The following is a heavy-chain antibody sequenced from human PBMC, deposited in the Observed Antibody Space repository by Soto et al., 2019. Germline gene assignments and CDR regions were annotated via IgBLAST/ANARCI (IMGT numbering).Heavy chain of an antibody. J-gene: IGHJ4*02. CDR3: TRNIAVADPL. D-gene: IGHD6-19*01. CDR2: ISFNATNG. CDR1: GFTFSHFA. Sequence: GGSLRLSCAASGFTFSHFAMHWVRQAPGKGLEWISVISFNATNGFFADSVKGRFSISRDNSANTLYLQMNSLRAEDTAVYYCTRNIAVADPLWGQGTLVTVS. V-gene: IGHV3-30-3*01.